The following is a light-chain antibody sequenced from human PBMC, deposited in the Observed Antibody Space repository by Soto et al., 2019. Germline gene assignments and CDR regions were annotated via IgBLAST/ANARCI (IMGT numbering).Light chain of an antibody. CDR1: QSVSSSY. CDR2: GAS. CDR3: QQRHMWPIT. Sequence: EIVLTQSPGTRSLSPGERATLSCRASQSVSSSYLAWYQQKPGQAPRLLIYGASSRETGIPDMFSGSGSGTEFTLTISSLEPEDSAVYYCQQRHMWPITFGQGTRLEIK. V-gene: IGKV3D-20*02. J-gene: IGKJ5*01.